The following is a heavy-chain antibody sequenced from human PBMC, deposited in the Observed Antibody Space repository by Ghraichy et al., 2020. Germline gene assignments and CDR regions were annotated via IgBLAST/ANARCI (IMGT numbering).Heavy chain of an antibody. CDR2: IYYSGST. D-gene: IGHD3-3*01. Sequence: SQTLSLTCTVSGGSISSSSYYWGWIRQPPGKGLEWIGSIYYSGSTYYNPSLKSRVTISVDTSKNQFSLKLSSVTAADTAVYYCARVGRSYNYDFWSGYYGTATNYFDYWGQGTLVTVSS. V-gene: IGHV4-39*01. CDR3: ARVGRSYNYDFWSGYYGTATNYFDY. J-gene: IGHJ4*02. CDR1: GGSISSSSYY.